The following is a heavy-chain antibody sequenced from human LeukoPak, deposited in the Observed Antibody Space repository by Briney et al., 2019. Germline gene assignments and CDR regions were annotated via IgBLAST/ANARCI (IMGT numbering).Heavy chain of an antibody. CDR1: GGTFSSYA. CDR3: ARVGSGYAAFDY. J-gene: IGHJ4*02. D-gene: IGHD5-12*01. Sequence: GASVKVSCKASGGTFSSYAISWVRQAPGQGLEWMGGIIPIFGTANYAQKFQGRVTMTRDTSISTAYMELSRLRSDDTAVYYCARVGSGYAAFDYWGQGTLVTVSS. V-gene: IGHV1-69*05. CDR2: IIPIFGTA.